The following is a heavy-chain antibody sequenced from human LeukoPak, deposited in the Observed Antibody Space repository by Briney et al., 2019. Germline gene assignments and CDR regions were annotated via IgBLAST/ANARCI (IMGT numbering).Heavy chain of an antibody. V-gene: IGHV4-34*01. CDR3: ARGRAFFD. Sequence: PSETLSLTCAVDGASFSGYYWSWIRQPPGKGLEWIGEINHSGSTNYNPSLKSRVTISVDTPKNQFSLMLSSVTAEDTAVYYYARGRAFFDWGQGTLVTVSS. D-gene: IGHD3-3*02. J-gene: IGHJ4*02. CDR2: INHSGST. CDR1: GASFSGYY.